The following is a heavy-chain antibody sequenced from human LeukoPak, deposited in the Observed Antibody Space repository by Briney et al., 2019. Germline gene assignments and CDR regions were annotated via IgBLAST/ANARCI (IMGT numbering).Heavy chain of an antibody. V-gene: IGHV4-4*07. CDR3: AGGVYDSGSLSWFDP. CDR2: AHASGSS. Sequence: PSETLSPTCTVSGDSISSHYWSWIRQPAGKRLEWVGRAHASGSSSYNPSLKSRVTLFVDKSKNQLSLKLSSVTAADTAVYYCAGGVYDSGSLSWFDPWGQGTLVIVSS. D-gene: IGHD3-10*01. CDR1: GDSISSHY. J-gene: IGHJ5*02.